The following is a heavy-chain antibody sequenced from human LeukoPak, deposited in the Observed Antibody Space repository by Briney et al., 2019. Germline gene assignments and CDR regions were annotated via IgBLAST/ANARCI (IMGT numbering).Heavy chain of an antibody. CDR1: GFTFSSYA. D-gene: IGHD6-19*01. V-gene: IGHV3-23*01. CDR2: ISGSGGST. CDR3: AKDLSSGWFFNPSDY. J-gene: IGHJ4*02. Sequence: GGTLRLSCAASGFTFSSYAMSWVRQAPGKGLEWVSAISGSGGSTYYADSVKGRFTISRDNSKNTLYLQMNSLRAEDTAVYYCAKDLSSGWFFNPSDYWGQGTLVTVSS.